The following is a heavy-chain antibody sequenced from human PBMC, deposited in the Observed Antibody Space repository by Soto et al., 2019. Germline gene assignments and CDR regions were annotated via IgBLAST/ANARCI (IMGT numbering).Heavy chain of an antibody. CDR3: ASGRGAVRGVLYYYYGMDV. J-gene: IGHJ6*02. CDR2: INHSGST. Sequence: SSETLSLTCSVYGGSFSGYYWSWIRQPPGKGLEWIGEINHSGSTNYNPSLKSRVTISVDTSKNQFSLKLSSATAADTAVYYCASGRGAVRGVLYYYYGMDVWGQGTSVTVSS. D-gene: IGHD3-10*01. V-gene: IGHV4-34*01. CDR1: GGSFSGYY.